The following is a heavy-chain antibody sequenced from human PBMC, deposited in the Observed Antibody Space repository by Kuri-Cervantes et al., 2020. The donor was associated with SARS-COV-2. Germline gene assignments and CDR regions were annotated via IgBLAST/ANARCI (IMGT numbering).Heavy chain of an antibody. CDR1: GGSISSGGYY. CDR2: IYYSGST. D-gene: IGHD3-3*01. V-gene: IGHV4-31*03. Sequence: SVTLSLTCTVSGGSISSGGYYWSWIRQHPGKGLEWIGYIYYSGSTYYNPSLKSRVTISVDTSKNQFSLKLSSVTAADTAVYYCARAGTIFGALDYWGQGTLVTVSS. J-gene: IGHJ4*02. CDR3: ARAGTIFGALDY.